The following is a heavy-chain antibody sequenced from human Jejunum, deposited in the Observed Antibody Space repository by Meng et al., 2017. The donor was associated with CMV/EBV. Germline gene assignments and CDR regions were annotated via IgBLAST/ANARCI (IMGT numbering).Heavy chain of an antibody. Sequence: YSMNWVRQAPGKGLEWVSYISSSSSAICYADSVKGRFTISRDNAKNSLYLQMNSLRAEDTAVYYCARLLEAYCSSTSCSGYYGMDVWGQGTTVTVSS. CDR2: ISSSSSAI. CDR3: ARLLEAYCSSTSCSGYYGMDV. J-gene: IGHJ6*02. CDR1: YS. V-gene: IGHV3-48*04. D-gene: IGHD2-2*01.